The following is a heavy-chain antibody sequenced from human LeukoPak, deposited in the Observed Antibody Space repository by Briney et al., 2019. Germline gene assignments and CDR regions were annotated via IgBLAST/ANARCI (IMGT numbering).Heavy chain of an antibody. J-gene: IGHJ5*02. CDR3: ARGGEDVQLERLNWFDP. Sequence: PSGTLSLTCAVSGGSISSTNWWSCVRQPPGKGLEWIGEINHSGSTNYNPSLKSRVTLSVDTSKNQFSLKLSSVTAADTAVYYCARGGEDVQLERLNWFDPWGQGTLVTVSS. CDR1: GGSISSTNW. D-gene: IGHD1-1*01. CDR2: INHSGST. V-gene: IGHV4-4*02.